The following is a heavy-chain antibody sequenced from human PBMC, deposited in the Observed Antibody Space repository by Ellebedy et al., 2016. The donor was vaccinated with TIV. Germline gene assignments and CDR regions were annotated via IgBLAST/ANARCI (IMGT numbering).Heavy chain of an antibody. CDR3: KVERRDWFDP. CDR1: GFTFKSYW. V-gene: IGHV3-30*02. Sequence: PGGSLRLSCVVSGFTFKSYWMSWVRQAPGKGLEWVAFIRYDGSDKYYTDSVKGRFTISRDNSKNTLDLQMNSLRAEDTAVYYCKVERRDWFDPWGQGTLVTVSS. J-gene: IGHJ5*02. CDR2: IRYDGSDK. D-gene: IGHD1-1*01.